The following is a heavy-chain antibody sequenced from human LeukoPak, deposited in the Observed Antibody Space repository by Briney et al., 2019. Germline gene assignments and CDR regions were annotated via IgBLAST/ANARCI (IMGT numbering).Heavy chain of an antibody. CDR2: IRYDGSNK. Sequence: GGSLRLSCAASGFTFSSYGMHWVRQAPGKGLEWVAFIRYDGSNKYYADSVKGRFTISRDNSKNTLYLQMSSLRAEDTAVYYCAKDEVVPAARYFDYWGQGTLVTVSS. CDR1: GFTFSSYG. J-gene: IGHJ4*02. V-gene: IGHV3-30*02. D-gene: IGHD2-2*01. CDR3: AKDEVVPAARYFDY.